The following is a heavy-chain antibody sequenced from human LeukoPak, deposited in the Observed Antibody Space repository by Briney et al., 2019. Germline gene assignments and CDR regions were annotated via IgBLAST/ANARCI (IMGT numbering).Heavy chain of an antibody. CDR2: INHSGST. D-gene: IGHD3-10*01. Sequence: SETLSLTCAVYGGSFSGYYWSWIRQPPGKGLEWIGEINHSGSTNYNPSLKSRVTISVDTSKNQFSLELSSVTAADTAVYYCARVRGTITMVRGVITYYYYGMDVWGQGTTVTVSS. CDR3: ARVRGTITMVRGVITYYYYGMDV. CDR1: GGSFSGYY. V-gene: IGHV4-34*01. J-gene: IGHJ6*02.